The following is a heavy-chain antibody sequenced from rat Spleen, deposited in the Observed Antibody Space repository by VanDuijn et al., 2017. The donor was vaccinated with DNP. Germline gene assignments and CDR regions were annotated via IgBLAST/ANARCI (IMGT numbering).Heavy chain of an antibody. CDR2: ISYSGTT. Sequence: EVQLQESGPGLVKPSQSISLTCSVTGYSITSNYWAWIRKFPGNKMEWMGYISYSGTTSYNPSLKSRISITRDTSKNQFFLQLNSVITEDTATYYCARGLNYGGYSYYWYFDFWGPGTMVTVSS. CDR3: ARGLNYGGYSYYWYFDF. CDR1: GYSITSNY. V-gene: IGHV3-1*01. D-gene: IGHD1-11*01. J-gene: IGHJ1*01.